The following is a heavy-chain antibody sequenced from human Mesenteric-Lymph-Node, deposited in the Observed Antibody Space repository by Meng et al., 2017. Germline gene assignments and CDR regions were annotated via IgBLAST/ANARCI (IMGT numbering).Heavy chain of an antibody. CDR1: GFSTPAVAEV. CDR2: IYRDDEN. V-gene: IGHV2-5*02. J-gene: IGHJ5*02. D-gene: IGHD3-16*01. CDR3: ARGRVGTCWFDP. Sequence: QRTRKYPGQTLVNPTKTPPLTCTFCGFSTPAVAEVVTVFRQPTGEGLKWLAMIYRDDENRFSPSLNSRLTITEDTSKSQVILTMTNMDPLHTASYYCARGRVGTCWFDPWGQGALVTVSS.